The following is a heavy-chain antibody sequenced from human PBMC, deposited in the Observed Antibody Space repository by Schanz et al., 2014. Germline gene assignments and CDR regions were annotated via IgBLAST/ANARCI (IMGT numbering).Heavy chain of an antibody. CDR3: AVLGGFGELPLDY. Sequence: QVELVESGGGVVQPGRSLRLSCAASGFTFRGHAMHWVRQAPGQGLEKVAVTSTDGTKTYYAASVRGRFTISRDNSKNTLYLQMNSLRAEDTAVYYCAVLGGFGELPLDYRGQGTLVTVSS. D-gene: IGHD3-10*01. CDR1: GFTFRGHA. V-gene: IGHV3-30*04. CDR2: TSTDGTKT. J-gene: IGHJ4*02.